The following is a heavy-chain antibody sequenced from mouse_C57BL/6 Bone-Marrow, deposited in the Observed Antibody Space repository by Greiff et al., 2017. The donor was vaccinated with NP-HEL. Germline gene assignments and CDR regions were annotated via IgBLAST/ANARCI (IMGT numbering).Heavy chain of an antibody. CDR1: GFSLTSYA. CDR2: IWTGGGT. J-gene: IGHJ1*03. D-gene: IGHD1-1*01. Sequence: QVQLQQSGPGLVAPSQSLSITCTVSGFSLTSYAISWVRQPPGKGLEWLGVIWTGGGTNYNSALKSRLSISKDNSKSQVFLKMNSLQTDDTARYYCARNPHYGSSYRYFDVWGTGTTVTVSS. CDR3: ARNPHYGSSYRYFDV. V-gene: IGHV2-9-1*01.